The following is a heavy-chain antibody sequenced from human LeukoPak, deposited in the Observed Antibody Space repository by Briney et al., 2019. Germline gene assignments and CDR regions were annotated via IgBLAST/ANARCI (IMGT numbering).Heavy chain of an antibody. D-gene: IGHD6-13*01. J-gene: IGHJ3*02. V-gene: IGHV1-2*06. CDR2: INPNSGGT. CDR1: GYTFTGYY. Sequence: GASVKVSCKASGYTFTGYYMHWVRQAPGQGLEWMGRINPNSGGTNYAQKFQGRVTMTRDTSISTAYMELSRLRSDDTAVYYCARGSPRYSSSWYADAFDIWGQGTMVTVSS. CDR3: ARGSPRYSSSWYADAFDI.